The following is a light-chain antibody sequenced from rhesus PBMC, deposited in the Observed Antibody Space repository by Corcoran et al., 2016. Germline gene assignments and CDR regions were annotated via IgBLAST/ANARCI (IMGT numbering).Light chain of an antibody. CDR1: QGISSY. J-gene: IGKJ3*01. Sequence: DIQLTQSPSSLSASVGDRVTLTCRASQGISSYLAWYQQKSGKAPKLLIYYASNLQSGVPSRFSGSGSGTEFTLTISSLQPEDFATYYCQQRNSYPFTFGPGTKLDIK. V-gene: IGKV1-38*01. CDR2: YAS. CDR3: QQRNSYPFT.